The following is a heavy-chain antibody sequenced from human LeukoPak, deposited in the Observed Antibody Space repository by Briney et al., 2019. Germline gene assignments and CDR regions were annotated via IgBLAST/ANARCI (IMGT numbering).Heavy chain of an antibody. CDR2: INHSGST. J-gene: IGHJ1*01. Sequence: TSETLSLTCAVSGYSISSGYYWGWIRQPPGKGLEWIGSINHSGSTNYNPSLKSRVTISVDTSKNQFSLKLSSVTAADTAVYYCARGSREAQYFVVVVAAYSRYFQHWGQGTLVTVSS. V-gene: IGHV4-38-2*01. D-gene: IGHD2-15*01. CDR3: ARGSREAQYFVVVVAAYSRYFQH. CDR1: GYSISSGYY.